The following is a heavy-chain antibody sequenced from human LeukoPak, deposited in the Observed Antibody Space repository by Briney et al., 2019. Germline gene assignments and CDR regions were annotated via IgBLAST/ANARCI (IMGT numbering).Heavy chain of an antibody. CDR1: GGSISSYY. J-gene: IGHJ4*02. V-gene: IGHV4-39*01. D-gene: IGHD3-3*01. Sequence: SETLSLTCTVSGGSISSYYWGWIRQPPGKGLEWIGTIYYSGSTYYNPSLKSRVTISVDTSKNQFSLKVSSVTAADTAVYYCARYHYDFWSDYWGQGTLVTVSS. CDR3: ARYHYDFWSDY. CDR2: IYYSGST.